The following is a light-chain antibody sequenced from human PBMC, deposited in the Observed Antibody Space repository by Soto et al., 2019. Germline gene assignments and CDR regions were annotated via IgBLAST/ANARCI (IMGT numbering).Light chain of an antibody. CDR3: ATWDDSLDGRV. CDR1: SSNIGSNT. Sequence: QSVLTQPPSASETPGQRVTISCSGDSSNIGSNTVNWYQQLPGTAPKLLIYSNNQRPSGVPDRFSGSKSGTSASLAISGLQSEDEADYYCATWDDSLDGRVFGGGTKLTVL. J-gene: IGLJ3*02. V-gene: IGLV1-44*01. CDR2: SNN.